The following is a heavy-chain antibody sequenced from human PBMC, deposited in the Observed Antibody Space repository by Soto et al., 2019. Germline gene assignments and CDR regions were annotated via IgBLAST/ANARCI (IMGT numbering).Heavy chain of an antibody. J-gene: IGHJ4*01. V-gene: IGHV1-24*01. CDR2: FDPEDALT. CDR3: ATALNYGSGSYSGSAYYFDL. Sequence: ASVKVSCKASGHRFTDLSMHWVRQAPGKGLEWMGGFDPEDALTIYAQKFQGRVNMTEDASTDTAFSELSGLRSDDTAVYYCATALNYGSGSYSGSAYYFDLWGQGTMVTVSS. D-gene: IGHD3-10*01. CDR1: GHRFTDLS.